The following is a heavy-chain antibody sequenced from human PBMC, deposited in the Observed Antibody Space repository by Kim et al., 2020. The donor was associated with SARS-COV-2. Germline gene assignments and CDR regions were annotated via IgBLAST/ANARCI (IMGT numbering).Heavy chain of an antibody. J-gene: IGHJ3*02. V-gene: IGHV4-4*07. CDR1: GVSISDFY. CDR3: AREVRRGAQVGASCRGAFDI. D-gene: IGHD1-26*01. Sequence: SETLSLTCIVSGVSISDFYWSWIRQPAGEGLEWIGRLSTGVSTNSNPSLKSRVTMSGDTSRTQFSLNLGSVTAADTAVYYCAREVRRGAQVGASCRGAFDIWGQGTMVT. CDR2: LSTGVST.